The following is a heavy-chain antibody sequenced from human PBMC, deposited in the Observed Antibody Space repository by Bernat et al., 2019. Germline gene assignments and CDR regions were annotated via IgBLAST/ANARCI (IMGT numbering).Heavy chain of an antibody. CDR3: ATVTTGY. J-gene: IGHJ4*02. Sequence: EVQLVESGGGLVQPGGSLRLSCAASGFTLSSNWMQWVRQAAGKGLVWVSRISSDGSSTNYADSVRGRFTISRENAKNTLYLQINSLRAEDTAVYYCATVTTGYRGKGTLVTVSS. D-gene: IGHD4-17*01. CDR2: ISSDGSST. CDR1: GFTLSSNW. V-gene: IGHV3-74*01.